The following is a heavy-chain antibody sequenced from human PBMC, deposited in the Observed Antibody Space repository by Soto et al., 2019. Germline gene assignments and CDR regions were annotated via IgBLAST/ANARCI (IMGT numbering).Heavy chain of an antibody. CDR2: ISSSSSTI. J-gene: IGHJ5*02. CDR3: ARDRFHIRGVTSVVNWFDP. V-gene: IGHV3-48*02. Sequence: GGSLRLSCAASGFTFSSYSMNWVRQAPGKGLEWVSYISSSSSTIYYADSVKGRFTISRDNAKNSLYLQMNSLRDEDTAVYYCARDRFHIRGVTSVVNWFDPWGQGTLVTVSS. CDR1: GFTFSSYS. D-gene: IGHD3-10*01.